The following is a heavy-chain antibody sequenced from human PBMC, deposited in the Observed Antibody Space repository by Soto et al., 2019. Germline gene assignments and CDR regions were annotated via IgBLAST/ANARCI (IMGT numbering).Heavy chain of an antibody. V-gene: IGHV3-23*01. J-gene: IGHJ5*01. CDR2: ITASGGRT. D-gene: IGHD4-17*01. CDR3: AKDTRYVDYVRCFDS. CDR1: GFTFGSYA. Sequence: EVHLLESGGGLVQTGGSLRLSCTASGFTFGSYAMTWVRQAPGRGLEGVSGITASGGRTYYADSVKGRFTISRDNSKSTLYLQMNSLRAEDTALYYCAKDTRYVDYVRCFDSWGQGTLVTVSS.